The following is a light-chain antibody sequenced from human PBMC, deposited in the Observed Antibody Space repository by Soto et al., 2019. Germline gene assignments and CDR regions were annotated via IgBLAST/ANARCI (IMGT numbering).Light chain of an antibody. J-gene: IGKJ1*01. CDR1: QSVSSS. Sequence: EIFMTQSPATLSVSPGERATLSCRASQSVSSSLAWYQQKPGQAPRLLIYAASTRATGIPARFTGSGFGTEFTLTISSLQSEDFAVYYCQQYNDWLRTLGQGTKVDSK. V-gene: IGKV3-15*01. CDR3: QQYNDWLRT. CDR2: AAS.